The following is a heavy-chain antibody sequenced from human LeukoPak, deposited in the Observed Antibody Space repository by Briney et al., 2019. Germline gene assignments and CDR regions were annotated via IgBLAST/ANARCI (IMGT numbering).Heavy chain of an antibody. CDR2: IYPGDSDT. D-gene: IGHD2-15*01. J-gene: IGHJ3*02. Sequence: HGESLKISCKGSGYSFTSYWIGWVRQMPGKGLEWMGIIYPGDSDTRYSPSFQGQVTISADKSISTAYLQWSSLKASDTAMYYCARAGYCSGGSCRNDAFDIWGQGTMVTVSS. V-gene: IGHV5-51*01. CDR3: ARAGYCSGGSCRNDAFDI. CDR1: GYSFTSYW.